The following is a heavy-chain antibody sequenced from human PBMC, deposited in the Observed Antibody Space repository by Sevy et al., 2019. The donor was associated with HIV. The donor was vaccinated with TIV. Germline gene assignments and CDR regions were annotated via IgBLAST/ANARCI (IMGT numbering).Heavy chain of an antibody. Sequence: ASVKVSCKASGYTFTSYGTSWVRQAPGQGLEWMGWISAYNGNTNYAQKLQGRVTMTTDTSTSTAYMELRSLRSDDTAVYYCARDRVGATSFDYWGQGTLVTVSS. V-gene: IGHV1-18*01. CDR1: GYTFTSYG. CDR3: ARDRVGATSFDY. D-gene: IGHD1-26*01. J-gene: IGHJ4*02. CDR2: ISAYNGNT.